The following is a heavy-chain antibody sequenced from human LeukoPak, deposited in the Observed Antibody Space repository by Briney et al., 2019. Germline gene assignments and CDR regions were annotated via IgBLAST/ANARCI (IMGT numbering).Heavy chain of an antibody. Sequence: ASVKVSCKASGYTFTSYAMHWVRQAPGQRLEWMGWINAGNANTKYSQKFQGRVTITRATSASTAYMELSSLRSDDTAVYYCASQRNWNVYYYGMDVWGQGTTVTVSS. CDR3: ASQRNWNVYYYGMDV. D-gene: IGHD1-20*01. CDR1: GYTFTSYA. J-gene: IGHJ6*02. V-gene: IGHV1-3*01. CDR2: INAGNANT.